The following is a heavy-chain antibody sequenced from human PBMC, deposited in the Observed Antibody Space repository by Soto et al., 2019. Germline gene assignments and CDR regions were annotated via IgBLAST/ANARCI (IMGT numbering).Heavy chain of an antibody. CDR3: ARYYDYGDYYFDY. D-gene: IGHD4-17*01. CDR2: VSSTGST. Sequence: PSETLSLTCTVSGASITQYYWNWIRQSPGKGLEWIVSVSSTGSTVYNPSITSRVTVSLDTSKNQFSLKLSSVTAADTAVYYCARYYDYGDYYFDYWGQRTLVTVSS. J-gene: IGHJ4*02. CDR1: GASITQYY. V-gene: IGHV4-4*08.